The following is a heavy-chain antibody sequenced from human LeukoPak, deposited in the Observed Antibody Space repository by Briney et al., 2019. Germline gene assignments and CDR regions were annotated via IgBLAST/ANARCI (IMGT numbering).Heavy chain of an antibody. V-gene: IGHV4-34*01. J-gene: IGHJ2*01. Sequence: SETLSLTCAVYGGSFSGYYWSWIRQPPGKGLEWIGGINHSGSTNYNPSLKSRVTVSVDTSKNQFSLKLSSVTAADTAVYYCARAPPGSSWYKIWYFDLWGRGTLVTVSS. D-gene: IGHD6-13*01. CDR3: ARAPPGSSWYKIWYFDL. CDR2: INHSGST. CDR1: GGSFSGYY.